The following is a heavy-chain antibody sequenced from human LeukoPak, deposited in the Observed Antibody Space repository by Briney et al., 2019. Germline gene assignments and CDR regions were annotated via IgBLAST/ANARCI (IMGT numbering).Heavy chain of an antibody. CDR2: IYYSGST. J-gene: IGHJ4*02. D-gene: IGHD3-22*01. V-gene: IGHV4-39*07. CDR1: GGSISSSSYY. CDR3: ARVVVIHPGIDY. Sequence: SETLSLTCTVSGGSISSSSYYWGWIRQPPGKGLEWIGSIYYSGSTYYNPSLKSRVTISVGTSKNQFSLKLSSVTAADTAVYYCARVVVIHPGIDYWGQGTLVTVSS.